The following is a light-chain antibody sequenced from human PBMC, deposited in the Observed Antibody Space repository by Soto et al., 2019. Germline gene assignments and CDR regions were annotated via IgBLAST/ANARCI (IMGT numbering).Light chain of an antibody. Sequence: SHINPSTTTLSASVGDRVTITCRASQTISTYLNWYQQKPGKAPKLLIYGASSLQSGVPSRFSGSGSGTDFTLTISSLQPEDFGTYYCQQSFSTPRTFGQGTKVDI. CDR2: GAS. V-gene: IGKV1-39*01. CDR3: QQSFSTPRT. J-gene: IGKJ1*01. CDR1: QTISTY.